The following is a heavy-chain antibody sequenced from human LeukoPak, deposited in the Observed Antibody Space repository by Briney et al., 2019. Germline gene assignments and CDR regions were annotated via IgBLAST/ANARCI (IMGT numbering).Heavy chain of an antibody. V-gene: IGHV4-39*07. CDR3: AGGRGRFDP. CDR2: IYYSGNT. J-gene: IGHJ5*02. D-gene: IGHD4-23*01. Sequence: SETLSLTCTVSGDSISTSNSYWGWIRQPPGKGLEWIGSIYYSGNTYYNPSLKSRVTISVDTSKNQFSLKLSSVTAADTAVYYCAGGRGRFDPWGQGTLVTVSS. CDR1: GDSISTSNSY.